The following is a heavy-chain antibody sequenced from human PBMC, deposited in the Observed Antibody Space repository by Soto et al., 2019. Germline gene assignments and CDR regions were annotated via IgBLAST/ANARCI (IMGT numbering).Heavy chain of an antibody. V-gene: IGHV4-31*03. CDR3: AKYNPPDYGSGSYYNSWFDP. Sequence: QVQLQESGPGLVKPSQTLSLTCTVSGGSIGSGGYYWSWIRQHPGKGLEWTGYIYYSGSTYYNPSRKNRVTRSVDTSKNQFARKLSSVTAADTAVYYCAKYNPPDYGSGSYYNSWFDPGGRGTPVTVSS. CDR1: GGSIGSGGYY. CDR2: IYYSGST. D-gene: IGHD3-10*01. J-gene: IGHJ5*02.